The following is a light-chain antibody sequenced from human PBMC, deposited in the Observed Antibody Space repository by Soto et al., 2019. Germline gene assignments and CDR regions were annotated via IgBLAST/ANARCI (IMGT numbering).Light chain of an antibody. J-gene: IGKJ5*01. Sequence: EIVMTQSPATLSVSPGDRVTLSCRASQSVATNLAWYQQKPGQAPRLLIYGASTRAPRIPARFSGGGSETEFTLTISSLQSEDFSVYYCQQYNNWPPITFGQGTRLEIK. CDR3: QQYNNWPPIT. CDR2: GAS. CDR1: QSVATN. V-gene: IGKV3-15*01.